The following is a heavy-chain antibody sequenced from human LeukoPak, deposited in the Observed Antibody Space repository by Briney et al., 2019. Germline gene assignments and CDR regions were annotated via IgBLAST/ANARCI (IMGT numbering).Heavy chain of an antibody. Sequence: SETLSLTCTVSGDSISGYYWTWIRQPPGKGLEWIGYIYYSGSTNYNPSLKSRVTISVDTSKNQFSLKLSSVTAADTAVYYCARRDKGYNFDYWGQGTLVTVSS. J-gene: IGHJ4*02. V-gene: IGHV4-59*08. CDR3: ARRDKGYNFDY. CDR1: GDSISGYY. D-gene: IGHD5-24*01. CDR2: IYYSGST.